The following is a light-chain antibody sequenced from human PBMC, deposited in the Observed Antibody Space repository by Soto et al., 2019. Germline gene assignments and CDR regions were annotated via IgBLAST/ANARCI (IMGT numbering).Light chain of an antibody. CDR1: SGHSSYA. Sequence: QPVLTQSPSASASLGASVKLTCTLSSGHSSYAIAWHQQQPEKGPRYLMKLNNDGSHNKGDGIPDRFSGSSSGAERYLTISSLQSEDEADYYCQTWGTGFLVFGGGTTLTVL. CDR2: LNNDGSH. V-gene: IGLV4-69*01. J-gene: IGLJ3*02. CDR3: QTWGTGFLV.